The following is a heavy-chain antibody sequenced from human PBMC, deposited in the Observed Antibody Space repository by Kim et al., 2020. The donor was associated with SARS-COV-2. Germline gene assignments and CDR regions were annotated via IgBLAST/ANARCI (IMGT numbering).Heavy chain of an antibody. D-gene: IGHD3-10*01. CDR3: AREGGSGSYPNYYYGMDV. CDR2: IIPIFGTA. CDR1: GGTFSSYA. J-gene: IGHJ6*02. Sequence: SVKVSCKASGGTFSSYAISWVRQAPGQGLEWMGGIIPIFGTANYAQKFQGRVTITADESTSTAYMELSSLRSEDTAVYYCAREGGSGSYPNYYYGMDVWGQGTTVTVSS. V-gene: IGHV1-69*13.